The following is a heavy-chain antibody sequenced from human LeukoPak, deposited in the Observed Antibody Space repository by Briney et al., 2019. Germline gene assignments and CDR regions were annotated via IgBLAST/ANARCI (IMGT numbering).Heavy chain of an antibody. J-gene: IGHJ4*02. CDR1: GFTVSSNY. Sequence: PGGSLRLSCAASGFTVSSNYMSRVRQAPGKGLEWVSVIYSGGSTYYADSVKGRFTISRDNSKNTLYLQMNSLRAVDTAVYYCARGRDGFFDYWGQGTLVTVSS. V-gene: IGHV3-53*01. CDR3: ARGRDGFFDY. D-gene: IGHD5-24*01. CDR2: IYSGGST.